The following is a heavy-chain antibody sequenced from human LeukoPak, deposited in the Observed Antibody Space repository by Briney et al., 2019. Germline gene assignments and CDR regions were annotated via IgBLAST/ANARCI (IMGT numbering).Heavy chain of an antibody. V-gene: IGHV3-7*01. CDR2: IKDDGCDK. J-gene: IGHJ4*02. D-gene: IGHD1-20*01. Sequence: AGGSLRLSCVASGFTFSDYWMNWVRQAPGKGLEWVANIKDDGCDKYYVDSVKGRFFITKDNAKNSLYLQMNSLRVEDTAAYYCVPLNWNPPGDFDRWGQGTLVTVSS. CDR1: GFTFSDYW. CDR3: VPLNWNPPGDFDR.